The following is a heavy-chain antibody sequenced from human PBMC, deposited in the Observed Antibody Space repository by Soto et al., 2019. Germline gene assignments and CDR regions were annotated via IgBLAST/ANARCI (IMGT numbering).Heavy chain of an antibody. J-gene: IGHJ5*02. V-gene: IGHV1-18*01. CDR1: GYTFTSYG. D-gene: IGHD3-10*01. CDR3: ARELYYYGSGSSDWFDP. CDR2: ISAYNGNT. Sequence: ASVKVSCKASGYTFTSYGISWVRQAPGQGLEWMGWISAYNGNTNYAQKLQGRVTMTTDISTSTAYMELRSLRSDDTAVYYCARELYYYGSGSSDWFDPWGQGTLVTVSS.